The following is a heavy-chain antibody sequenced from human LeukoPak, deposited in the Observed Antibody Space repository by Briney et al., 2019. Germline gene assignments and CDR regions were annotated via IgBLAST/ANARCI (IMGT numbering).Heavy chain of an antibody. D-gene: IGHD2-15*01. CDR3: ASDDGCSGGSCYSDY. CDR2: IIPIFGTA. J-gene: IGHJ4*02. Sequence: GASVKVSCKASGGTFSSYAISWVRQAPGQGLEWMGGIIPIFGTANYAQKFQGRVTITADESTSTDYMELSSLRSEDTAVYYCASDDGCSGGSCYSDYWGQGTLVTVSS. CDR1: GGTFSSYA. V-gene: IGHV1-69*13.